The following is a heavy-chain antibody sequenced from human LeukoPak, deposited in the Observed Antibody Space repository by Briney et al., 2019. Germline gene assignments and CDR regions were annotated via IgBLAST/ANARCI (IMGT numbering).Heavy chain of an antibody. CDR2: INHSGST. D-gene: IGHD3-10*01. CDR1: GGSFSGYY. J-gene: IGHJ5*02. CDR3: ARGGIRIWFGESLAWFDP. V-gene: IGHV4-34*01. Sequence: SETLSLTCAVYGGSFSGYYWSWIRQPPGKGLESIGEINHSGSTNYNPSLKSRVTISVDTSKNQFSLKLSSVTAADTAMYYCARGGIRIWFGESLAWFDPWGQGTLVTVSS.